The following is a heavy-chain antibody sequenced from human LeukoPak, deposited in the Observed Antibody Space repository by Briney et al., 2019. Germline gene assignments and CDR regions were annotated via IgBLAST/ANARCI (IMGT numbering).Heavy chain of an antibody. CDR1: GFTVSSNY. V-gene: IGHV3-53*01. CDR3: AAGSYCGGDCSYGAFDI. D-gene: IGHD2-21*02. CDR2: IYSGGST. Sequence: PGGSLRLSCAASGFTVSSNYMSWVPQAPGKGLEGVSVIYSGGSTYYADSVKGRFTISRDNSKNTLYLQMNSLRAEDTAVYYCAAGSYCGGDCSYGAFDIWGQGTMVTVAS. J-gene: IGHJ3*02.